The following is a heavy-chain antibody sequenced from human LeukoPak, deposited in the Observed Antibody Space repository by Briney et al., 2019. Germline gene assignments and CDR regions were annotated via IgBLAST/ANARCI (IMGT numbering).Heavy chain of an antibody. D-gene: IGHD2-2*01. CDR3: ARGCSTSCHSPGKYYYAMDV. CDR2: IGSSTSFI. J-gene: IGHJ6*02. CDR1: GFTFRSYT. V-gene: IGHV3-21*04. Sequence: GGSLRLSCAASGFTFRSYTMNWVRQAPGKGLEWVSSIGSSTSFIYYADSVKGRFTISRDSANNSLYLQMDSLRAEDTAVYYCARGCSTSCHSPGKYYYAMDVWGRGTTVTVSS.